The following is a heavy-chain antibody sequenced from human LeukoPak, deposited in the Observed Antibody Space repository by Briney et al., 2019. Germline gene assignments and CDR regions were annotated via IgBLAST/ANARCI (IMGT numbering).Heavy chain of an antibody. D-gene: IGHD7-27*01. Sequence: ASVKVSCKASGYTFTSYDFNWVRQATGQRPEWMGWMSPNSGDTGYAQKFQDRVTMTRNTSISTVYMELSSLRSDDTAVYYCARGPPDWGYDYWGPGTLVTVSS. CDR3: ARGPPDWGYDY. CDR1: GYTFTSYD. J-gene: IGHJ4*02. V-gene: IGHV1-8*01. CDR2: MSPNSGDT.